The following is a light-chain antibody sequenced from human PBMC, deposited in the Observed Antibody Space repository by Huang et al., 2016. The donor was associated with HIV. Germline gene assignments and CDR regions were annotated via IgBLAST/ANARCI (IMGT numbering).Light chain of an antibody. CDR3: QQYNSYSLT. CDR1: QSISSW. V-gene: IGKV1-5*03. CDR2: KAS. J-gene: IGKJ4*01. Sequence: DIQMTQSPSTLSASVGDRVTITCRASQSISSWLAWYQQKPGKGPNLLIYKASSLESGVPSRFSGGGSGTEFTLIISSQQPDDFATYYCQQYNSYSLTFGGGTKVEIK.